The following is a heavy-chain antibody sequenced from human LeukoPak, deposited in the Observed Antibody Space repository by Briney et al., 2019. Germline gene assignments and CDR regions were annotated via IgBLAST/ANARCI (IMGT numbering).Heavy chain of an antibody. Sequence: GGSLRLSCAASGFTFSSYAMSWVRQAPGKGLEWVSAISGSGGSTYYADSVKGRFTISRDNSKNTLYLQMNSLRAEDTAVYYCAKVPRVSSGYYYDYWGQGTLVTVSS. D-gene: IGHD3-22*01. CDR2: ISGSGGST. V-gene: IGHV3-23*01. CDR1: GFTFSSYA. CDR3: AKVPRVSSGYYYDY. J-gene: IGHJ4*02.